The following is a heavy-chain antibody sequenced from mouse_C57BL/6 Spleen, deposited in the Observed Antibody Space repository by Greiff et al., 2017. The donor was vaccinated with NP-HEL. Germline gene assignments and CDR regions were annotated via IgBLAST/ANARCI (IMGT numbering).Heavy chain of an antibody. CDR1: GYTFTSYW. CDR3: ARNYYGSSYDWYFDV. V-gene: IGHV1-64*01. D-gene: IGHD1-1*01. Sequence: QVQLQQSGAELVKPGASVKLSCKASGYTFTSYWMHWVKQRPGQGLEWIGMIHPNSGSTNYNEKFKSKATLTVDKSSSTAYMQLSSLTSEDSAVYYCARNYYGSSYDWYFDVWGTGTTVTVSS. J-gene: IGHJ1*03. CDR2: IHPNSGST.